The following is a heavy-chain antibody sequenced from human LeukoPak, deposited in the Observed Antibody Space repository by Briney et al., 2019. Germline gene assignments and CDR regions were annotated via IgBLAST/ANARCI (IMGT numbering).Heavy chain of an antibody. CDR2: ISGDGGST. CDR3: ARASYCTY. Sequence: GGSLRLSCAASGFTFDDYAMHWVRQAPGKGLEWVSLISGDGGSTYYADSVKGRFTISRDNAKNSLYLQMNSLRAEDTAVYYCARASYCTYWGQGTLVTVSS. CDR1: GFTFDDYA. D-gene: IGHD1-26*01. V-gene: IGHV3-43*02. J-gene: IGHJ4*02.